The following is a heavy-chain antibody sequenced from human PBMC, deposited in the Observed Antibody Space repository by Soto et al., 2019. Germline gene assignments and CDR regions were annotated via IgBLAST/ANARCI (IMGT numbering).Heavy chain of an antibody. CDR1: GNFFANSC. Sequence: GESLKISCKGAGNFFANSCSGWVSQMPGEGLEWIGIMWPTDSDTRYSPSFQGQVTSSAYKSISTAYLQWSTLEDSATAMDYCARPRSSSSSYFDNWGQGTLVTVSS. CDR3: ARPRSSSSSYFDN. D-gene: IGHD6-6*01. V-gene: IGHV5-51*01. CDR2: MWPTDSDT. J-gene: IGHJ4*01.